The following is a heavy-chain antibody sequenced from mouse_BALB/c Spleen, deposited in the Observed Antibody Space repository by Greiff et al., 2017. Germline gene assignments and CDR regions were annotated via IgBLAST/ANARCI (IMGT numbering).Heavy chain of an antibody. V-gene: IGHV1-4*02. D-gene: IGHD1-2*01. J-gene: IGHJ1*01. CDR1: GYTFTSHT. CDR2: INPSSGYT. Sequence: VQPQQSAAELARPGASVKMSCKASGYTFTSHTMHWVKKRPGQGLEWIGYINPSSGYTEYNQKFKDKTTLTADKSSSTAYMQLRSLTSEDSAVYYCARSDHYYGSFDVWGAGTTVTVSS. CDR3: ARSDHYYGSFDV.